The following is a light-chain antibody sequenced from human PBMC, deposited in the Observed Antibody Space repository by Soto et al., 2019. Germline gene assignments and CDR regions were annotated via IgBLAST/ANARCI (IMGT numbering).Light chain of an antibody. Sequence: TEAPGGLAMSKKERATINCKSSQSVLFSSNSQKYLAWYQQKPGQPPKLLIYWASTRKSGVPDRFSGSGSGTDFTLTISSLQAEDVAIYYCQQYSSAPPWPFG. CDR1: QSVLFSSNSQKY. CDR3: QQYSSAPPWP. CDR2: WAS. J-gene: IGKJ2*01. V-gene: IGKV4-1*01.